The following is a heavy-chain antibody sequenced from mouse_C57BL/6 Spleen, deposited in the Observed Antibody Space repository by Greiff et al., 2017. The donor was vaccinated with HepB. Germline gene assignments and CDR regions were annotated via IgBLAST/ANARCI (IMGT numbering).Heavy chain of an antibody. CDR3: ARGHFTGYFDY. D-gene: IGHD4-1*01. CDR1: GYSITSGYY. Sequence: DVKLVESGPGLVKPSQSLSLTCSVTGYSITSGYYWNWIRQFPGNKLEWMGYISYDGSNNYNPSLKNRISITRDTSKNQFFLKLNSVTTEDTATYYCARGHFTGYFDYWGQGTTLTVSS. J-gene: IGHJ2*01. V-gene: IGHV3-6*01. CDR2: ISYDGSN.